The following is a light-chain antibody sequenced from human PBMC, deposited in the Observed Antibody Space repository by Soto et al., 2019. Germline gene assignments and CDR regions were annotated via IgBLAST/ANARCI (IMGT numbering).Light chain of an antibody. Sequence: QSVLTQPPSASGSPGQSVTISCTGTKNDIGVYDYVSWYQQYPGKAPKLMIYDVTNRPSGVSNRFSGSKSGNTASLTISGLQAEDEADYYCGSYRISTAVFGTGTKLTVL. CDR2: DVT. J-gene: IGLJ1*01. CDR1: KNDIGVYDY. V-gene: IGLV2-14*01. CDR3: GSYRISTAV.